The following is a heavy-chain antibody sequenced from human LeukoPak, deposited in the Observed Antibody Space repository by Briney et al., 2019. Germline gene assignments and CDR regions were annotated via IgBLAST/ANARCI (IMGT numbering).Heavy chain of an antibody. D-gene: IGHD6-13*01. Sequence: ASVKVSCKASGYTFTGYYMHWVRQAPGQGLEWTGWINPNSGGTNYAQKFQGRVTMTRDTSISTAYMELSRLRSDDTAVYYCAKDRESSWGYMDVWGKGTTVTVSS. V-gene: IGHV1-2*02. CDR2: INPNSGGT. CDR3: AKDRESSWGYMDV. J-gene: IGHJ6*03. CDR1: GYTFTGYY.